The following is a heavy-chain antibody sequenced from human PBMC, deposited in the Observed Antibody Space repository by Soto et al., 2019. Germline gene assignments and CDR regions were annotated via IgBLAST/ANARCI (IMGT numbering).Heavy chain of an antibody. D-gene: IGHD4-17*01. J-gene: IGHJ3*02. Sequence: SETLSLTCTVSGGSISSYYWSWIRQPPGKGLEWIGYIYYSGSTNYNPSLKSRVTISVDTSKNQFSLKLSSVTAADTAVYYCARRATVTQDDAFDIWGQGTVVTVSS. CDR2: IYYSGST. CDR1: GGSISSYY. CDR3: ARRATVTQDDAFDI. V-gene: IGHV4-59*01.